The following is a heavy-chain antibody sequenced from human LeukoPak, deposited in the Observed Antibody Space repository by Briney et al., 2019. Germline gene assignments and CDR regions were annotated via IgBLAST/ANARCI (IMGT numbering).Heavy chain of an antibody. CDR1: GFPFSSYA. CDR2: ISDSGGST. V-gene: IGHV3-64D*09. Sequence: GGSLRLSCSASGFPFSSYAMHWIRQAPGKGLEYVSAISDSGGSTYYADPVKGRLTISKDSSKNTLYLQMGTLRAEDRAVYVCLRGYSLGPYGMDVWGQGNTVTVSS. CDR3: LRGYSLGPYGMDV. J-gene: IGHJ6*02. D-gene: IGHD2/OR15-2a*01.